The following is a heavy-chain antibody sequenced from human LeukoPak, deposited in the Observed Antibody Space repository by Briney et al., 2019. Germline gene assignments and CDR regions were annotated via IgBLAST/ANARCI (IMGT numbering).Heavy chain of an antibody. CDR1: GYSISSGYY. Sequence: PSETLSLTCTVSGYSISSGYYCGWIRQPPGKGLEWIGSVYRSGSTYYNPSLKSRVTISMDKSKNQFSLKLTAVTAADTDVYYCGSQKEWSLTEYHFDYWGQGTLVTVSS. D-gene: IGHD3-3*01. V-gene: IGHV4-38-2*02. J-gene: IGHJ4*02. CDR2: VYRSGST. CDR3: GSQKEWSLTEYHFDY.